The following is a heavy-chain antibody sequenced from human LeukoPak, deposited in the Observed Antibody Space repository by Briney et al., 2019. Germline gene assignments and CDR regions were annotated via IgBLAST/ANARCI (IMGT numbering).Heavy chain of an antibody. CDR3: VKGRISEDGLDF. CDR2: ISSSGNT. V-gene: IGHV3-23*01. Sequence: HPGGSLRLSGAASGFTFSRSAMTWVRQTPGKGLDWVSSISSSGNTYYADSVKGRFTISRDTSKNMLNLQMNSLRAGDRAVYYCVKGRISEDGLDFWGQGTLVTVSS. D-gene: IGHD6-13*01. J-gene: IGHJ4*02. CDR1: GFTFSRSA.